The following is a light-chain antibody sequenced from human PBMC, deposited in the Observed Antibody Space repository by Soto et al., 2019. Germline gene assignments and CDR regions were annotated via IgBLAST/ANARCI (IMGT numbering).Light chain of an antibody. J-gene: IGKJ1*01. CDR1: QAIGTD. Sequence: GDRVTITCRASQAIGTDLGWYQQKPGKAPKRLIYAASSLQSGAPPRFSGSGSGTDFTLTTRSLQSEDFATYFCLQYNSYPRTFGQGTRVDI. V-gene: IGKV1-17*01. CDR3: LQYNSYPRT. CDR2: AAS.